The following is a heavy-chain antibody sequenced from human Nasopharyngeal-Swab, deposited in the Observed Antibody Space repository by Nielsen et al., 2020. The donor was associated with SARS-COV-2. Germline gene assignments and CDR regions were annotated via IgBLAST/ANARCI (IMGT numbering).Heavy chain of an antibody. CDR1: GFTFSSYA. J-gene: IGHJ4*02. Sequence: ESLKISFAASGFTFSSYAMSWVRQALGKGLEWVSAISGSGGSTYYADSVKGRFTISRDNSKNTLYLQMNSLRAEDTAVYYCAKEGMVGPVGVYWGQGTLVTVSS. D-gene: IGHD3-16*01. V-gene: IGHV3-23*01. CDR3: AKEGMVGPVGVY. CDR2: ISGSGGST.